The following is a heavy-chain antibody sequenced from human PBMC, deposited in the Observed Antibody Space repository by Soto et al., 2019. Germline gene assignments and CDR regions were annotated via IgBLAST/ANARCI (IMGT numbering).Heavy chain of an antibody. CDR1: GYTFASYG. V-gene: IGHV1-18*01. CDR3: ASGTTWALSYYYGMDV. J-gene: IGHJ6*02. Sequence: QVPLVQSGAEVKKPGASVKVSCKASGYTFASYGISWVRQAPGQGLEWMGWISAYNGNTNYAQKFQGRVTMTTDTSTSTAYMELRSLKSDDTAVYYCASGTTWALSYYYGMDVWGQGTAVTVSS. D-gene: IGHD2-2*01. CDR2: ISAYNGNT.